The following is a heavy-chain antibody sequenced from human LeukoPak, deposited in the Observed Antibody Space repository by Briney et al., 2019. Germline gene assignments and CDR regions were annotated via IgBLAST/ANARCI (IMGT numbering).Heavy chain of an antibody. CDR2: INPKSGGT. D-gene: IGHD3-22*01. V-gene: IGHV1-2*02. CDR1: EYTFTGYY. Sequence: ASVKVSCKASEYTFTGYYVHWVRQAPGQGLEWMGWINPKSGGTNYVQRFQGRVTMTRDTSISTAYMELTSLRSDDTAVYYCARGSYSDSSGYISFWGQGTLVSVSS. CDR3: ARGSYSDSSGYISF. J-gene: IGHJ4*02.